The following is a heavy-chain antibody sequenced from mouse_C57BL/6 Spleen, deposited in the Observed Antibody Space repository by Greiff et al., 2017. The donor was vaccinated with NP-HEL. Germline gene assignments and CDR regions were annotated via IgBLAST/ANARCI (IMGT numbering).Heavy chain of an antibody. CDR3: ASPYYSNYEGFAY. J-gene: IGHJ3*01. CDR1: GYSFTDYN. Sequence: VHVKQSGPELVKPGASVKISFKASGYSFTDYNMNWVKQSNGKSLEWIGVINPNYGTTSYNQKFKGKATLTVDQSSSTAYMQLNSLTSEDSAVYYCASPYYSNYEGFAYWGQGTLVTVSA. V-gene: IGHV1-39*01. CDR2: INPNYGTT. D-gene: IGHD2-5*01.